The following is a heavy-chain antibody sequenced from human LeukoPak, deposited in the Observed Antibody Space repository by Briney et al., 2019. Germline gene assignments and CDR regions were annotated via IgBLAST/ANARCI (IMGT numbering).Heavy chain of an antibody. CDR2: ISGSGGST. CDR1: GFTFSSYA. V-gene: IGHV3-23*01. Sequence: GGSLRLSCAASGFTFSSYAMSWVRQAPGKGLEWVSAISGSGGSTYYADSVKGRVTISRDNSKNTLYLQMNSLRAEDTAVYYCASPEVVTRAGNAFDIWGQGTMVTVSS. J-gene: IGHJ3*02. D-gene: IGHD3-22*01. CDR3: ASPEVVTRAGNAFDI.